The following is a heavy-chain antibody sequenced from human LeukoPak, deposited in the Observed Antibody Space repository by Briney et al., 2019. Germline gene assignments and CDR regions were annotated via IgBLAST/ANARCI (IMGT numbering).Heavy chain of an antibody. D-gene: IGHD1-26*01. CDR2: LHFDGRVK. CDR3: ATNLYGRRTVVGARGY. J-gene: IGHJ4*02. V-gene: IGHV3-30*02. Sequence: GGSLRLSCAASGFTFGSYGMHWVRQAPGKGLEWVAFLHFDGRVKYFADSVKGRFTISRDISKNTLYLQMNSLRAEDTAVYYCATNLYGRRTVVGARGYWGQGTLVTVSS. CDR1: GFTFGSYG.